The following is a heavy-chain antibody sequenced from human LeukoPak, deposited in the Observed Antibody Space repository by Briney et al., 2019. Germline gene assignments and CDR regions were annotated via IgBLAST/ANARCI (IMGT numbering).Heavy chain of an antibody. J-gene: IGHJ4*02. CDR1: GFTFSSYA. D-gene: IGHD3-10*01. V-gene: IGHV3-23*01. CDR3: AKDGYYYGSGEFDY. Sequence: GGSLRLSCAASGFTFSSYAMSWVRQAPGKRLEWVSAISGSGGSTYYADSVKGRFTISRDNSKNTLYLQMNSLRAEDTAVYYCAKDGYYYGSGEFDYWGQGTLVTVSS. CDR2: ISGSGGST.